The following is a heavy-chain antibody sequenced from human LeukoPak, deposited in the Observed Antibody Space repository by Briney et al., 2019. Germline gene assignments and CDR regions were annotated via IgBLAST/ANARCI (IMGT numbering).Heavy chain of an antibody. CDR2: IYYSGST. CDR1: GGSVSSGSYY. CDR3: ARDRGGRTTGLYDLWSGQNPVGWFDP. Sequence: SETLSLTCTVSGGSVSSGSYYWSWIRQPPGKGLEWIGYIYYSGSTNYNPSLKSRVTISVDTSKNQFSLKLSSVTAADTAVYYCARDRGGRTTGLYDLWSGQNPVGWFDPWGQGTLVTVSS. V-gene: IGHV4-61*01. J-gene: IGHJ5*02. D-gene: IGHD3-3*01.